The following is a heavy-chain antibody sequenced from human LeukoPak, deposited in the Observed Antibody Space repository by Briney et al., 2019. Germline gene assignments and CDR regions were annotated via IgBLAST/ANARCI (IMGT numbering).Heavy chain of an antibody. V-gene: IGHV4-31*03. CDR1: GGSITSNTHD. CDR2: ITYNGNT. J-gene: IGHJ4*02. Sequence: PSETLSLTRTASGGSITSNTHDWSWIRQHPGKGLEWIGFITYNGNTHYNPSLQSRLTMSIDTSKSQFSLRLTSVTAADTAVYYCAAEGLSARFDFWGRGTPVTVSS. D-gene: IGHD6-6*01. CDR3: AAEGLSARFDF.